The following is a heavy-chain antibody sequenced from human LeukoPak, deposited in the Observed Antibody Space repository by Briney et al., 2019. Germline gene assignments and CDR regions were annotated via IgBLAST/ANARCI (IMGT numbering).Heavy chain of an antibody. CDR3: ARFSEGVAAAGPHFDY. Sequence: SETLSLTCTVSGGSISSYYWSWIRQPPGKGLEWIGEINHSGSTNYNPSLKSRVTISVDTSKNQFSLKLSSVTAADTAVYYCARFSEGVAAAGPHFDYWGQGTLVTVSS. J-gene: IGHJ4*02. CDR1: GGSISSYY. CDR2: INHSGST. D-gene: IGHD6-13*01. V-gene: IGHV4-34*01.